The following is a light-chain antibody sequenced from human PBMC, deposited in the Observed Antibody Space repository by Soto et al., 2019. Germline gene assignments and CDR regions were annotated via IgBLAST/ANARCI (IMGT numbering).Light chain of an antibody. Sequence: DIQMTQSPSSLSASVGDRVNITCRASQSISTYLNWYQQKPGKVPRLLIYAASSLQSGVPSRFSGSGSGTDFTLTISSLQPEDFATYYCQQSYIAPWTFGQGTKVEIK. CDR1: QSISTY. CDR3: QQSYIAPWT. V-gene: IGKV1-39*01. J-gene: IGKJ1*01. CDR2: AAS.